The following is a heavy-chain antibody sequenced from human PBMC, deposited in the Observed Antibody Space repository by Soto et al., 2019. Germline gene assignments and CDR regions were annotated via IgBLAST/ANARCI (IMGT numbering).Heavy chain of an antibody. J-gene: IGHJ4*02. CDR1: GFTFRSYV. CDR3: ARRGTTGGLDV. D-gene: IGHD3-16*01. CDR2: TSYDGSNN. V-gene: IGHV3-33*05. Sequence: QVQLVESGGGVVQPGTSLRLSCVGSGFTFRSYVIHWVRQAPGKGLECVALTSYDGSNNFYGDCVKGRFTISRDNSRNTVEPQMHSLRLEDTAMYYCARRGTTGGLDVWGQGTRVSVPS.